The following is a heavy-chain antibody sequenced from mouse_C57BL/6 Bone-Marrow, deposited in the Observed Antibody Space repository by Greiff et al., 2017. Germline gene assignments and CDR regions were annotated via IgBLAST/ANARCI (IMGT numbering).Heavy chain of an antibody. J-gene: IGHJ4*01. Sequence: VKLQESGPGLVQPSQSLSITCTVSGFSLTSYGVHWVRQSPGKGLEWLGVIWSGGSTDYNAAFISRLSISKDNSKSQVFFKMNSLQADDTAIYYCARGISGGDYAMDYWGQGTAVTVSS. CDR2: IWSGGST. CDR3: ARGISGGDYAMDY. CDR1: GFSLTSYG. V-gene: IGHV2-2*01.